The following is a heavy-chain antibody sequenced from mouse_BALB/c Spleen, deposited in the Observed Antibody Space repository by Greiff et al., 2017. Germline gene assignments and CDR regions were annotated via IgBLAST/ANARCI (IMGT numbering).Heavy chain of an antibody. V-gene: IGHV3-2*02. CDR2: ISYSGST. J-gene: IGHJ3*01. D-gene: IGHD2-14*01. Sequence: ESGPGLVKPSQSLSLTCTVTGYSITSDYAWNWIRQFPGNKLEWMGYISYSGSTSYNPSLKSRISITRDTSKNQFFLQLNSVTTEDTATYYCAKKEGYDEAWFAYWGQGTLVTVSA. CDR1: GYSITSDYA. CDR3: AKKEGYDEAWFAY.